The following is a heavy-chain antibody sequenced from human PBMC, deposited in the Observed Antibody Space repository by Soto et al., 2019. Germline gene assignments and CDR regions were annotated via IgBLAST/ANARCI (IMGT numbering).Heavy chain of an antibody. D-gene: IGHD6-13*01. CDR3: AKDRQQHYACLGY. V-gene: IGHV3-33*06. Sequence: GGSLRLSCAASGFTFSSYGMHWVRQAPGKGLEWVAVIWYDGSNKYYADSVKGRFTISRDNSKNTLYLQMNSLRAEDTAVYYCAKDRQQHYACLGYWGQGNLVTVSS. CDR2: IWYDGSNK. CDR1: GFTFSSYG. J-gene: IGHJ4*02.